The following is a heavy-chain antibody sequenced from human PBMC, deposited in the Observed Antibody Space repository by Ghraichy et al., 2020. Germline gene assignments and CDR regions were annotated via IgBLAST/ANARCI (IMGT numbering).Heavy chain of an antibody. J-gene: IGHJ3*02. Sequence: SETLSLTCAVYGGSFSGYYWSWIRQPPGKGLEWIGEINHSGSTNYNPSLKSRVTISVDTSKNQFSLKLSSVTAADTAVYYRARGGSAAIDAFDIWGQGTMVTVSS. CDR2: INHSGST. CDR1: GGSFSGYY. D-gene: IGHD6-13*01. V-gene: IGHV4-34*01. CDR3: ARGGSAAIDAFDI.